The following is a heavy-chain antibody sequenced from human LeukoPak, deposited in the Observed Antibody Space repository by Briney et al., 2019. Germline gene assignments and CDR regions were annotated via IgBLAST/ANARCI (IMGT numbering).Heavy chain of an antibody. CDR3: VGGSGYPRFDY. CDR1: GGSISSGGYY. V-gene: IGHV4-31*03. Sequence: KSSETLSLTCTVSGGSISSGGYYWSWIRQHPGTGLEWIGYVYYSGSTSYNPSLKSRVTISVDTSKNQFSLKLTSVTAADTAVYYCVGGSGYPRFDYWGQGTLVTVSS. CDR2: VYYSGST. J-gene: IGHJ4*02. D-gene: IGHD3-3*01.